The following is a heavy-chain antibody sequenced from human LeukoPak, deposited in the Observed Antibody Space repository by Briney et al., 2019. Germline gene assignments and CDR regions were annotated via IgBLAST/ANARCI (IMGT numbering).Heavy chain of an antibody. CDR1: GGPFSGYQ. CDR2: INHSGST. CDR3: ARGPGSVVVVNFDR. D-gene: IGHD2-21*01. J-gene: IGHJ4*02. V-gene: IGHV4-34*01. Sequence: SETLSLTCAVYGGPFSGYQWSWIRQPPGKGLEWIGEINHSGSTIYNPSLKSRVTISVDTSKNQFSLELSSTTAADTAVYYCARGPGSVVVVNFDRWGQGTLVIVSS.